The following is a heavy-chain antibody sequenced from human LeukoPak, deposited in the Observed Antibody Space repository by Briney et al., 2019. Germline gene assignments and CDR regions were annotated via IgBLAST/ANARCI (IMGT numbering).Heavy chain of an antibody. J-gene: IGHJ5*02. Sequence: SETLSLTCAVYGGSFSGYYWGWIRQPPGKGLEWIGSIYYSGSTYYNPSLKSRVTISVDTPKNQFSLKLSSVTAADTAVYYCASRHRGIAAAGGFDPWGQGTLVTVSS. CDR3: ASRHRGIAAAGGFDP. CDR1: GGSFSGYY. V-gene: IGHV4-39*01. CDR2: IYYSGST. D-gene: IGHD6-13*01.